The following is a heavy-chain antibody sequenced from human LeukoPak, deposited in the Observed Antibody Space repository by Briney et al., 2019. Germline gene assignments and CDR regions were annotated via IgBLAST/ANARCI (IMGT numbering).Heavy chain of an antibody. J-gene: IGHJ4*02. CDR1: GFTFSSYE. D-gene: IGHD6-19*01. CDR3: VLRGAVAAADF. Sequence: GVSLRLSCAASGFTFSSYEMNWVRQAPGKGLEWVSYISSSGSPIYYADSVEGRFTISRDNANNSLYLQMNSLRAEDTAVYYCVLRGAVAAADFWGQGTLVTVS. V-gene: IGHV3-48*03. CDR2: ISSSGSPI.